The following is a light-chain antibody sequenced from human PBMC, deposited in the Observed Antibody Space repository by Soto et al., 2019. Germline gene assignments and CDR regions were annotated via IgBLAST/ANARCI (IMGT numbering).Light chain of an antibody. J-gene: IGLJ2*01. CDR2: DVN. CDR1: SSDIGAYNY. V-gene: IGLV2-14*01. Sequence: SSDIGAYNYVSWYQHHPGKAPKLIIYDVNTRPSGISNRFSGSRSGNTASLTISGLLAQDEADYYCSSYTTSTTLVLFGGGTKVTVL. CDR3: SSYTTSTTLVL.